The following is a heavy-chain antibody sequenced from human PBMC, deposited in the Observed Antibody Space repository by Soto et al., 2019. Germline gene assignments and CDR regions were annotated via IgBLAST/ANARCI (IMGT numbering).Heavy chain of an antibody. CDR3: AAERYSGGRCCSLDI. CDR2: IIIAGGGT. D-gene: IGHD2-15*01. CDR1: GIIFRNSA. V-gene: IGHV1-58*01. J-gene: IGHJ3*02. Sequence: QMQVVQSGPEVKQPGPSVPVSCTTSGIIFRNSAVQWVRQARGQRLEWLGYIIIAGGGTKYSQNLQGKITITRDMSTHADYVELPSLRSEDTDIYYCAAERYSGGRCCSLDIWGQGTMIPVSS.